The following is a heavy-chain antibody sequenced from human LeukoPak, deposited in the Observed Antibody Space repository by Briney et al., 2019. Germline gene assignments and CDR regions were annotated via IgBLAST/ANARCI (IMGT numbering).Heavy chain of an antibody. J-gene: IGHJ4*02. D-gene: IGHD1-1*01. Sequence: SETLSLTCTVSGGSISSYYWSWIRQPPGKGLGWIGYIYYSGSTKYNPSLKSRVTISVDTSKNQFSLKLGSVTAADTAGYYCARDRIPGDYWGQGTLVTVSS. CDR1: GGSISSYY. V-gene: IGHV4-59*01. CDR2: IYYSGST. CDR3: ARDRIPGDY.